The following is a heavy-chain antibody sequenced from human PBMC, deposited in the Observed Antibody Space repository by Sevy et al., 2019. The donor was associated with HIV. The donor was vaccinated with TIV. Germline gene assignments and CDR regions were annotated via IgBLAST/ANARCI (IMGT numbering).Heavy chain of an antibody. J-gene: IGHJ4*02. D-gene: IGHD1-1*01. CDR2: IYSAGTT. CDR3: ARGKTGYVYALSY. V-gene: IGHV3-66*01. CDR1: RFTVNNNY. Sequence: GGSLRLSCAASRFTVNNNYMTWVRQAPGKGLEGISIIYSAGTTYHADSVKDRFNISRDNSKNMLYLQMNNLRVEDTAVYYCARGKTGYVYALSYWGQGTLVTVSS.